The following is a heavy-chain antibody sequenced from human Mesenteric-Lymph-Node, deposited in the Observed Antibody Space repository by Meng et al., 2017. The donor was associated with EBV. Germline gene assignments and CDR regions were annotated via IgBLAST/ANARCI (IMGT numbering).Heavy chain of an antibody. CDR1: CGSFSGYY. D-gene: IGHD3-3*01. V-gene: IGHV4-34*01. CDR3: ARGYAGYYGKLIDY. Sequence: QQGAVGSLKPPETLSLTGAVYCGSFSGYYWTWIRQPPGRGLEWIGEINHSGSTNHNPSLKSRVTISADTSKDQFSLKLSSVTAADTAVYYCARGYAGYYGKLIDYWGQGTLVTVSS. CDR2: INHSGST. J-gene: IGHJ4*02.